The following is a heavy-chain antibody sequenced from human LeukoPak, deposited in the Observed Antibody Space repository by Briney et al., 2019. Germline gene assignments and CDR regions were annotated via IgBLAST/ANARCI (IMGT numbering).Heavy chain of an antibody. CDR3: AKNPQPYSSTWTGYFQH. CDR1: GFTFSSYA. Sequence: GGSLRLSCAASGFTFSSYAMSWVRQAPGKGLEWVSGISGSGGNTYYADSVKGRFTISRDNSKNTLYLQMNSLRAEDTALYYCAKNPQPYSSTWTGYFQHWGQGTLVTVSS. CDR2: ISGSGGNT. D-gene: IGHD6-13*01. J-gene: IGHJ1*01. V-gene: IGHV3-23*01.